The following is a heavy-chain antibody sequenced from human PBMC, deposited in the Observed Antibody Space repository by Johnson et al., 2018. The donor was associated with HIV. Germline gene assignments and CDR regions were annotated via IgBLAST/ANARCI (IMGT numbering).Heavy chain of an antibody. CDR3: ARVSSGGAFDI. J-gene: IGHJ3*02. CDR1: GFTFSSYD. CDR2: IGTAGNT. Sequence: VQLVESGGGVVQPGRSLRLSCAASGFTFSSYDMHWVRQATGKGLEWVSDIGTAGNTYYPGSVKGRFTISRENAKNSLYLQMNSLRAGDTAVYYCARVSSGGAFDIWGQGTMVTVSS. V-gene: IGHV3-13*01. D-gene: IGHD3-22*01.